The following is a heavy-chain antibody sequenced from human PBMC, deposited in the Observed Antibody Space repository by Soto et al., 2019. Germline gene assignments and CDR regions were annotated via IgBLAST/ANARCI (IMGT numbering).Heavy chain of an antibody. J-gene: IGHJ6*02. V-gene: IGHV1-3*01. D-gene: IGHD5-12*01. Sequence: ASVKVSCKASGYTFTSYAMHWVRQAPGQRLEWMGWINAGNGNTKYSQKFQGRVTITRDTSASTAYMELSSLRSEDTAVYYCARDRTLNRWLQGGMDVWGQGTTVTVSS. CDR1: GYTFTSYA. CDR3: ARDRTLNRWLQGGMDV. CDR2: INAGNGNT.